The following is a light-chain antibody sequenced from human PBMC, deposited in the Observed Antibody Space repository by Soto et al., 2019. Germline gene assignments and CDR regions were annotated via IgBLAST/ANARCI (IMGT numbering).Light chain of an antibody. CDR1: QSVSSSY. J-gene: IGKJ1*01. Sequence: EIVLTQSPGNLSLSPGERATLSCRASQSVSSSYLAWYQQKPGQAPRLLIYGASSRATGIPDRFSGSGSGTEFTLTISSLQPDDFATYYCQQYNSYSSFGQGTKVDIK. CDR2: GAS. CDR3: QQYNSYSS. V-gene: IGKV3-20*01.